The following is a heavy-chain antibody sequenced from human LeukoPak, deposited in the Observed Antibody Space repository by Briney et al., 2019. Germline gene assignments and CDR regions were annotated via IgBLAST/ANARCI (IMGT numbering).Heavy chain of an antibody. CDR2: VYSNGIT. CDR3: ARHRGGRFTESYCDY. CDR1: GGSIHSYF. Sequence: SETLSLTCTVSGGSIHSYFWGWFRQTPGKGLEWIGYVYSNGITDYNPSLKSRVSISVDRPKNQFSLNLNSVTAADTAVYYCARHRGGRFTESYCDYWGQGILATVSS. D-gene: IGHD3-10*01. V-gene: IGHV4-59*08. J-gene: IGHJ4*02.